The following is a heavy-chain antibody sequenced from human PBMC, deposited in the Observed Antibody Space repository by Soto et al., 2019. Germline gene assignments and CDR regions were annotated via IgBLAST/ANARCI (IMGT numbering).Heavy chain of an antibody. D-gene: IGHD2-21*02. J-gene: IGHJ6*02. CDR2: ISGYDGRT. CDR1: GYTFTRYG. CDR3: AREGDVPYYYYGMDV. Sequence: QVHLVQSGAEVKKPGASVKVSCKTSGYTFTRYGISWVRQAPGQGLEWMGWISGYDGRTNFAQKVQDRVTMTTDTSTSPVYMELRSLSSHDTAVYYCAREGDVPYYYYGMDVWGQGPTVTVSS. V-gene: IGHV1-18*01.